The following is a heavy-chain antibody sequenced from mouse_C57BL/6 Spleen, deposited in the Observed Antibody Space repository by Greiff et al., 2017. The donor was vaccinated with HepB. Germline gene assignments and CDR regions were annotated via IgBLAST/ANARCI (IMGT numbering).Heavy chain of an antibody. Sequence: QVHLNESGPELVKPGASVKISCKASGYAFSSSWMNWVKQRPGKGLEWIGRIYPGDGDTNYNGKFKGKATLTADKSSSTAYMQLSSLTSEDSAVYFCARPNWDDAMDYWGQGTSVTVSS. CDR1: GYAFSSSW. V-gene: IGHV1-82*01. CDR3: ARPNWDDAMDY. CDR2: IYPGDGDT. J-gene: IGHJ4*01. D-gene: IGHD4-1*01.